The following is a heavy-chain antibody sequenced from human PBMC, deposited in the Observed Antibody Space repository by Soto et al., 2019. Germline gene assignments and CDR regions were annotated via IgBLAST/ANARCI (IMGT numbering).Heavy chain of an antibody. Sequence: VSGPTLVNPTQTLTLTCTFSGFSLSTSGMRVSWIRQPPGKALEWLARIDWDDDKFYNTFLKTRLTISKNSSKNQVVLTMTNMDPVDTATYYCARMFHCSGGTCPFDYWGQGALVTVSS. V-gene: IGHV2-70*04. CDR1: GFSLSTSGMR. J-gene: IGHJ4*02. CDR3: ARMFHCSGGTCPFDY. CDR2: IDWDDDK. D-gene: IGHD2-15*01.